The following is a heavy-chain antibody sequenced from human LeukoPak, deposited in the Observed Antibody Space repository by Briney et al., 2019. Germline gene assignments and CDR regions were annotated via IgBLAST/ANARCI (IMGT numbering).Heavy chain of an antibody. Sequence: SETLSLTCAVYGGSFSGYYWSWIRQPPGKGLEWIGEINHSGSTNYNPSLKSRVTISVDTSKNQFSLKLSSVTAADTAVYYCARVRLRYYRSFDPWGQGTLVTVSS. V-gene: IGHV4-34*01. CDR3: ARVRLRYYRSFDP. J-gene: IGHJ5*02. D-gene: IGHD3-10*01. CDR1: GGSFSGYY. CDR2: INHSGST.